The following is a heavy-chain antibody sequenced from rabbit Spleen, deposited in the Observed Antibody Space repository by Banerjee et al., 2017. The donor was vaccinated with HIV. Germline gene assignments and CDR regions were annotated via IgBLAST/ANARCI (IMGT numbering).Heavy chain of an antibody. CDR2: IDTGSSGFT. Sequence: QSLEESGGDLVKPGASLTLTCIASGVSFSGDSYMCWVRQAPWKGLEWIACIDTGSSGFTYFASWAKGRFTISKTSSTTVTLQMTSLTAADTATYFCARDTGTSFSTYGMDLWGQGTLVTFS. D-gene: IGHD8-1*01. CDR1: GVSFSGDSY. J-gene: IGHJ6*01. V-gene: IGHV1S40*01. CDR3: ARDTGTSFSTYGMDL.